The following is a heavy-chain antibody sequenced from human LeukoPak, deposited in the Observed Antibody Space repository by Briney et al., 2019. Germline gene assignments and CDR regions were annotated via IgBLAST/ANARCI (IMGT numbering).Heavy chain of an antibody. V-gene: IGHV4-59*08. J-gene: IGHJ4*02. CDR3: ARHYGP. CDR1: GGSISSYY. CDR2: IYYSGST. Sequence: SETLSLTCTVSGGSISSYYWSWIRQPPGKGLEWIGSIYYSGSTYYNPSLKSRVTISVDASKNQFSLKLNSVTATDTAVYYCARHYGPWGQGTLVTVSS. D-gene: IGHD3-10*01.